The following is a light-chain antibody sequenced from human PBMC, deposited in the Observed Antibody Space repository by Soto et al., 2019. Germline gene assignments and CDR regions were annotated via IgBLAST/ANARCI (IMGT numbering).Light chain of an antibody. J-gene: IGKJ4*01. V-gene: IGKV3-11*01. Sequence: EIVLTQSPATLSLSPGERATLSCRASQSVGTSLAWYQQKSGQAPRLLFYESSNRATYIPARFSASGSGTAFTLTISGLEPEDFAVHYCQQRGVWPLTFGGGTKVAIK. CDR3: QQRGVWPLT. CDR2: ESS. CDR1: QSVGTS.